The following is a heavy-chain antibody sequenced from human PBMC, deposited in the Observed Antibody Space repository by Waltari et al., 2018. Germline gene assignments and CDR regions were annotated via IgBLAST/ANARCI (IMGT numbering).Heavy chain of an antibody. CDR1: GFSFSSYL. CDR3: TREFSSGY. V-gene: IGHV3-74*01. Sequence: EVQLVESGGGLVQPGGSLRLSCAASGFSFSSYLMHWVRQAPGKGLVWVSRINSDGSDTTYADSVKGRFTISRDNAKNTLYLQMNSLRVEDTAVYYCTREFSSGYWGQGTLVTVSS. D-gene: IGHD6-25*01. CDR2: INSDGSDT. J-gene: IGHJ4*02.